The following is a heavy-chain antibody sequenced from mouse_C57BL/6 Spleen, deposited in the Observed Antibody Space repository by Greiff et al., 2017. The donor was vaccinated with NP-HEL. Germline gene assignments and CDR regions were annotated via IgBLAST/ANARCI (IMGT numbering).Heavy chain of an antibody. V-gene: IGHV1-15*01. CDR1: GYTFTDYE. CDR3: TRKRGNYFYFDY. D-gene: IGHD2-1*01. Sequence: VQLQESGAELVRPGASVTLSCKASGYTFTDYEMHWVKQTPVHGLEWIGAIDPETGGTAYNQKFKGKAILTADKSSSTAYMELRSLTSEDSAVYYCTRKRGNYFYFDYWGKGTTLTVSS. J-gene: IGHJ2*01. CDR2: IDPETGGT.